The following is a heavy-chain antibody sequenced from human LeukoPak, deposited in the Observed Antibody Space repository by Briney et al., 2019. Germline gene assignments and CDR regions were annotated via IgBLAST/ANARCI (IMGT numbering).Heavy chain of an antibody. J-gene: IGHJ4*02. V-gene: IGHV1-18*01. CDR2: ISAYNGNT. CDR3: ARGPGIAVAGSNWY. CDR1: GYTFTSYG. D-gene: IGHD6-19*01. Sequence: GASVTVSCTASGYTFTSYGISWVRQAPGQGLEWMGWISAYNGNTNYAQKLQGRVTMTTDTSTSTAYMELRSLRSDDTAVYYCARGPGIAVAGSNWYWGQGTLVTVSS.